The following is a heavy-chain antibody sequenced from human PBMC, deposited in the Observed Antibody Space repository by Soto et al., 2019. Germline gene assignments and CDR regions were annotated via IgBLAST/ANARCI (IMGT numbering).Heavy chain of an antibody. J-gene: IGHJ4*02. CDR1: GYTFTSYD. V-gene: IGHV1-8*01. CDR3: AMGPGGSYDFVY. D-gene: IGHD1-26*01. Sequence: ASVKVSCKASGYTFTSYDINWVRQATGQGLEWMGWMNPNSGNTGYAQKFQGRVTMTRNTSISTAYMELSSLRSEDTAVYYCAMGPGGSYDFVYWGQGTLVTVSS. CDR2: MNPNSGNT.